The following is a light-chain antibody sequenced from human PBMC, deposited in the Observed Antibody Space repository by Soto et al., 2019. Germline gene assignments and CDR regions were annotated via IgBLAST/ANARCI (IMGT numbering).Light chain of an antibody. V-gene: IGKV1-5*01. CDR2: EAS. CDR1: ENIGEW. CDR3: QQFSDYYPT. J-gene: IGKJ1*01. Sequence: DIQMTQSPSTLSASVGDRVTITCRASENIGEWLSWYQQKAGRAPNLLIFEASHLKSGVPSRFSGGGSGTEFTLTITNLQPEDFATYYCQQFSDYYPTVGQGTKVDIK.